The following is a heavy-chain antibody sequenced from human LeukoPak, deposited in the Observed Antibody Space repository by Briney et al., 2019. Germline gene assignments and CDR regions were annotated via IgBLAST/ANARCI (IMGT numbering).Heavy chain of an antibody. V-gene: IGHV3-23*01. CDR2: IYDDNT. CDR3: AARKVRGVWFYLDY. CDR1: GFTFSSYW. J-gene: IGHJ4*02. Sequence: GGSLRLSCAASGFTFSSYWMNWARQAPGKGLEWVSTIYDDNTYYADSVKGRSAISTDNSKNTLYLQMNSLRVEDTAVYFCAARKVRGVWFYLDYWGQGTLVTVSS. D-gene: IGHD3-10*01.